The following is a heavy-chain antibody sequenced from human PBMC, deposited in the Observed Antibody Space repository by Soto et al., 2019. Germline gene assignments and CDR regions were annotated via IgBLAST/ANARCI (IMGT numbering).Heavy chain of an antibody. CDR1: GGSFSGYY. CDR2: INHSGST. CDR3: ARIYRITMIVVVISDAFDI. V-gene: IGHV4-34*01. Sequence: QVQLQQWGAGLLKPSETLSLTCAVYGGSFSGYYWSWIRQPPGKGLEWIGEINHSGSTNYNPSLRSRVNISVDTSKNQFSLKLSSVTAADTAVYYCARIYRITMIVVVISDAFDIWGQGTMVTVSS. J-gene: IGHJ3*02. D-gene: IGHD3-22*01.